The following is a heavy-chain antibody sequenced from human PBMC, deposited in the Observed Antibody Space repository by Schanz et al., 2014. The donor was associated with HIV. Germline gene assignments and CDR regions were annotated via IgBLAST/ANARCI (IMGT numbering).Heavy chain of an antibody. CDR3: AKAYCSSTICPPPYYYGMDV. CDR2: ISYDGSSK. Sequence: QVQLVESGGGVVQPGRSLRLSCTASGFTFSSSGMHWVRQAPGKGLEWVAVISYDGSSKYYADSVQGRFTITRDNSKSTLYLQMNSLRAEDTAVYYCAKAYCSSTICPPPYYYGMDVWGQGTTVTVSS. J-gene: IGHJ6*02. V-gene: IGHV3-30*18. CDR1: GFTFSSSG. D-gene: IGHD2-2*01.